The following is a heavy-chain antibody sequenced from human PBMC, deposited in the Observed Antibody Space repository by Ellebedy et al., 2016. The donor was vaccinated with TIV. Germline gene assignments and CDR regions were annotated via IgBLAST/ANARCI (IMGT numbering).Heavy chain of an antibody. CDR1: GFTVSSNY. D-gene: IGHD3-3*01. CDR2: IYSDDST. V-gene: IGHV3-53*04. Sequence: GESLKISCAASGFTVSSNYMSWVRQAPGKGLKWVSVIYSDDSTYYTDSVKGRFTISRHNSKNTLYLQLNSLRAEDTAVYYCARLSGTKRWSGWYFDLWGRGTLVTVSS. J-gene: IGHJ2*01. CDR3: ARLSGTKRWSGWYFDL.